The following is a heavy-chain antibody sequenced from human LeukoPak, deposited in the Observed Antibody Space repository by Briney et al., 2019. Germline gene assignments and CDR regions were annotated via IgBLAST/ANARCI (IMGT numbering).Heavy chain of an antibody. CDR1: GFTFSSYS. V-gene: IGHV3-21*01. CDR2: ISSSSSYI. J-gene: IGHJ4*02. CDR3: ARDPMYYDILTGYSPYYFDY. D-gene: IGHD3-9*01. Sequence: GGSLRLSCAASGFTFSSYSMNWVRQAPGKGLEWVSSISSSSSYIYYADSVKGRFTISRDNAKNSLYLQMNSLRAEDTAVYYCARDPMYYDILTGYSPYYFDYRGQGTLVTVSS.